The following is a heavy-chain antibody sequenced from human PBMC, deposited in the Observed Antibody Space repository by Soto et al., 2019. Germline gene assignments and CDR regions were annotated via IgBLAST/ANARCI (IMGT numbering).Heavy chain of an antibody. CDR1: GYTFTSYD. V-gene: IGHV1-8*01. CDR2: MNLNSGNT. D-gene: IGHD3-3*01. CDR3: AREKSGYDDF. Sequence: QVQLVQSGAEVKKPGASVKVSCKASGYTFTSYDFNWVRQAPGQGLEWMGWMNLNSGNTGYAQKFQGRVTMTRNTSISTTYMELSSLASEDTAVYYSAREKSGYDDFWGQATLVTVSS. J-gene: IGHJ4*02.